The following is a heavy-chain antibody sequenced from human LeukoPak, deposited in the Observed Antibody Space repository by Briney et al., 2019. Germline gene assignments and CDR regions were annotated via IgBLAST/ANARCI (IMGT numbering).Heavy chain of an antibody. J-gene: IGHJ3*02. Sequence: SETLSLTCTVSGGSISSYYWSWIRLPPGKGLEWIGYIYYSGSTNYNPSLKSRVTISVDTSKNQFSLKLSSVTAADTAVYYCARLSGVRGAPRYDAFDIWGQGTMVTVSS. CDR2: IYYSGST. D-gene: IGHD3-10*01. V-gene: IGHV4-59*08. CDR3: ARLSGVRGAPRYDAFDI. CDR1: GGSISSYY.